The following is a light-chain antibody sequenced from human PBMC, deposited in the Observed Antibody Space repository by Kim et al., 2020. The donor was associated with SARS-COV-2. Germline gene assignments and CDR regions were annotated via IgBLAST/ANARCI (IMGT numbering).Light chain of an antibody. J-gene: IGKJ4*01. V-gene: IGKV1-39*01. CDR3: QQSVSFPLT. CDR2: AAS. CDR1: QTIKTN. Sequence: ASVGDRVTITCRASQTIKTNLNWYHQRRGKAPTLLIYAASNSPSGVPPRFSGSGSGRDFTLTIRSLQPEDFATYYCQQSVSFPLTFGGGTKVDIK.